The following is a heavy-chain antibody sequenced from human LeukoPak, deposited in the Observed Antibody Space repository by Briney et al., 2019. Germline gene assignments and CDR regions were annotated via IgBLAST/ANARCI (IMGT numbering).Heavy chain of an antibody. D-gene: IGHD1-26*01. CDR2: ISASGDIK. CDR1: GFTFSSYS. Sequence: GGPLRLSCAASGFTFSSYSMTWVRQAPGKGLEWISHISASGDIKEYADFLRGRFTISRDNARKSLYLQMNSLRAEDTAVYYCAREVHGSGATTIDYWGQGTLVTVSS. J-gene: IGHJ4*02. CDR3: AREVHGSGATTIDY. V-gene: IGHV3-48*04.